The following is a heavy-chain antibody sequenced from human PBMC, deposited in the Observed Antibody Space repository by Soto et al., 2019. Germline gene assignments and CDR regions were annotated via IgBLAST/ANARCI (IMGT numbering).Heavy chain of an antibody. CDR1: GYTFTSYG. CDR3: ARDKKGFRFLEWLNRDGMDV. CDR2: ISAYNGNT. D-gene: IGHD3-3*01. V-gene: IGHV1-18*04. J-gene: IGHJ6*02. Sequence: QVQLVQSGAEVKKPGASVKVSCKASGYTFTSYGISWVRQAPGQGLEWMGWISAYNGNTNYAQKLQGRVTMTTDTATSTAYMELRSLRSDDTAVYYCARDKKGFRFLEWLNRDGMDVWGQGTTVTVSS.